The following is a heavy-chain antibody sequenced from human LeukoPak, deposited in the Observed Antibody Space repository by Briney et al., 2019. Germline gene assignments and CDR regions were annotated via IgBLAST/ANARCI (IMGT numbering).Heavy chain of an antibody. D-gene: IGHD3-10*01. CDR2: ISWNSGSI. CDR3: AKALEDKDPITMVRGVIKGYFAY. CDR1: GFTFDDYA. Sequence: PGGSLRLSCAASGFTFDDYAMHWVRQAPGKGLEWVSGISWNSGSIGYADSVKGRFTISRDNAKNSLYLQMNSVRAEDTALYYCAKALEDKDPITMVRGVIKGYFAYWGQGTLVTVSS. J-gene: IGHJ4*02. V-gene: IGHV3-9*01.